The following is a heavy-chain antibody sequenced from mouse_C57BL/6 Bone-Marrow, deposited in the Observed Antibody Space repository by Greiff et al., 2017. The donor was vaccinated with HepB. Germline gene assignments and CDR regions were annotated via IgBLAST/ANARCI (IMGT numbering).Heavy chain of an antibody. J-gene: IGHJ4*01. V-gene: IGHV5-17*01. CDR3: ARGNYDYDEGPLGY. CDR1: GFTFSDYG. D-gene: IGHD2-4*01. Sequence: EVKLVESGGGLVKPGGSLKLSCAASGFTFSDYGVHWVRQAPEKGLEWVAYISSGSSTIYYADTVKGRFTISRDNAKNTLFLQMTSLRSEDTAMYYCARGNYDYDEGPLGYWGQGTSVTVSS. CDR2: ISSGSSTI.